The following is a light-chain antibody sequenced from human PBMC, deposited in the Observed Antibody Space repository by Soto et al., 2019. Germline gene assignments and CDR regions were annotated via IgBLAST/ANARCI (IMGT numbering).Light chain of an antibody. CDR2: DAS. J-gene: IGKJ2*01. V-gene: IGKV3-15*01. CDR1: QSVSSS. Sequence: EILMTQSPATLSVSPGERATLSCRASQSVSSSLAWYQQKPGQAPRLPMYDASTRATGIPARFSGSGSGTEFTLTISSLQSEDFAVYYCQQYNNWPPYTFGQGTKLEIK. CDR3: QQYNNWPPYT.